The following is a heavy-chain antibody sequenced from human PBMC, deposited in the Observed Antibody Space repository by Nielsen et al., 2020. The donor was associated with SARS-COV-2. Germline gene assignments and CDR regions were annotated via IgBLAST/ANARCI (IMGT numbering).Heavy chain of an antibody. V-gene: IGHV3-9*01. Sequence: SLKISCAASGFTFDDYAMHWVRQDPGKGLEWVSGISWNSGSIGYADSVKGRFTISRDNAKNSLYLQMNSLRAEDTALYYCAKAGCGGDCSDAFDIWGQGTMVTVSS. J-gene: IGHJ3*02. CDR1: GFTFDDYA. CDR2: ISWNSGSI. D-gene: IGHD2-21*02. CDR3: AKAGCGGDCSDAFDI.